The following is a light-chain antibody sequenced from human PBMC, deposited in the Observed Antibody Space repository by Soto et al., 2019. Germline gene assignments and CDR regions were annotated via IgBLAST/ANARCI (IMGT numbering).Light chain of an antibody. CDR1: QSLLHKNGNNY. V-gene: IGKV2-28*01. Sequence: EIVMTQSPLSLPVTPGEPASISCRSSQSLLHKNGNNYFNWYLQKPGQSPQHLIYLGSKRASGVPDRFSGSGSGTDFTLRISSLQAEDVAVYYCQQYFSTLYTFGQGTKLEIK. J-gene: IGKJ2*01. CDR2: LGS. CDR3: QQYFSTLYT.